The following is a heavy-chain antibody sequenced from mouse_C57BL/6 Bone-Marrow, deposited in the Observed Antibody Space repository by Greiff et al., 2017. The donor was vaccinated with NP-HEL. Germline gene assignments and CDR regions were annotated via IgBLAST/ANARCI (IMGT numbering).Heavy chain of an antibody. V-gene: IGHV5-9*04. J-gene: IGHJ2*01. Sequence: EVKLVESGGGLVKPGGSLKLSCAASGFTFSSYTMSWVRQTPEKRLEWVATISGGGGNTYYPDSVEGRFTISRDNAKNTLYLQMSSLRSEDTAMYYCARALLYYSNSHYFDYWGQGTTLTVSS. CDR2: ISGGGGNT. CDR1: GFTFSSYT. CDR3: ARALLYYSNSHYFDY. D-gene: IGHD2-5*01.